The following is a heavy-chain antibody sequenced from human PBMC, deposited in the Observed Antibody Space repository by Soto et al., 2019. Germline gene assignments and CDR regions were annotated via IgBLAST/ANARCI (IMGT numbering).Heavy chain of an antibody. Sequence: GASVKVSCKASGYTFTSYYMHWVRQKPGQGLEWMGIINPSGGSTSYAQKFQGRVTMTRDTSTSTVYMELSSLRSEDTAVYYCARARYCSGGSCYFFDYWGQGTLITVSS. D-gene: IGHD2-15*01. V-gene: IGHV1-46*01. CDR2: INPSGGST. CDR1: GYTFTSYY. CDR3: ARARYCSGGSCYFFDY. J-gene: IGHJ4*02.